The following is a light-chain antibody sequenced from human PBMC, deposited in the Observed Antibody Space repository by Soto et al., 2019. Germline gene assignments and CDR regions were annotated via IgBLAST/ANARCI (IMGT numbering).Light chain of an antibody. Sequence: SVLTQPPSVSAAPGQKGTISCSGSSSNIERNSLSLSHQLPGTARRPLIYHESRRPSGIPDRFVGSISCTPATLAIHGFHTGDEADDYCGSWESSLSAYIFGTETKV. CDR2: HES. CDR3: GSWESSLSAYI. V-gene: IGLV1-51*01. J-gene: IGLJ1*01. CDR1: SSNIERNS.